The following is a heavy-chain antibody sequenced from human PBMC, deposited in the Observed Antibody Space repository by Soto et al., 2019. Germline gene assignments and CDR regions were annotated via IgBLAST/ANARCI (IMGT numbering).Heavy chain of an antibody. V-gene: IGHV2-5*02. J-gene: IGHJ5*02. Sequence: VSGPTLVNPTQTVTLTCTFSGFSLSTSGVGVGWIRQPPGKALEWLALIYWDDDKRYSPSLKSRLTITKDTSKNQVVLTMTNMDPVDTATYYCAHSRVSVVVAAAYNWFDPWGRGTLVTVSS. CDR1: GFSLSTSGVG. D-gene: IGHD2-15*01. CDR2: IYWDDDK. CDR3: AHSRVSVVVAAAYNWFDP.